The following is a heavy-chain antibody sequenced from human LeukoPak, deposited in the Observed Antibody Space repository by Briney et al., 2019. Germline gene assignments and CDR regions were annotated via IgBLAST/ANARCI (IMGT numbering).Heavy chain of an antibody. Sequence: GGSLRLSCAASGFTFSSYEMNWVRQAPGKGLEWVSYISSSGSTIYNADSVKGRFTISRDNAKNPLYLQMNRLRAEDTAVYYCARTSRSGYSYGLFDNWGQGTLVTVSS. CDR3: ARTSRSGYSYGLFDN. J-gene: IGHJ4*02. V-gene: IGHV3-48*03. CDR1: GFTFSSYE. D-gene: IGHD5-18*01. CDR2: ISSSGSTI.